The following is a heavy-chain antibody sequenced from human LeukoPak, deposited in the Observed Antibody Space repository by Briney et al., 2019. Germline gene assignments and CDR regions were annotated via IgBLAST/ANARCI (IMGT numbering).Heavy chain of an antibody. Sequence: SVKGRFTISRDNSKNTLALQMNSLRAEDTAVYHCAKTEPPMVRGVINGMDVWGQGTTVTVS. J-gene: IGHJ6*02. V-gene: IGHV3-30*02. CDR3: AKTEPPMVRGVINGMDV. D-gene: IGHD3-10*01.